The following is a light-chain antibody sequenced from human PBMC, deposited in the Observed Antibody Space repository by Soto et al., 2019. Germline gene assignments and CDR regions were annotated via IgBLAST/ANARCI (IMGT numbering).Light chain of an antibody. J-gene: IGKJ4*01. V-gene: IGKV1-39*01. Sequence: DIQMTQSPSSLSASVGDRVTITCRASQSISRYLNWYQQKPRKAPKLLIYAASSLQSGVPSRFSGSGSGTDFTLTIIILQPEDFAPYSCQQSYSTPGLTFGGGTKVEIK. CDR2: AAS. CDR1: QSISRY. CDR3: QQSYSTPGLT.